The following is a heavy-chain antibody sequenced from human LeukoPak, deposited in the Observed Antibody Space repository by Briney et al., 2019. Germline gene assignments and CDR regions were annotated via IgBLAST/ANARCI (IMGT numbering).Heavy chain of an antibody. J-gene: IGHJ6*02. CDR3: ARDCSSTSCYSGMDV. CDR1: GFTFSSYS. Sequence: GGSLRLPCAASGFTFSSYSMNWVRQAPGKGLEWVSSISSSSSYIYYADSVKGRFTISRDNAKNSLYLQMNSLRAEDTAVYYCARDCSSTSCYSGMDVWGQGTTVTVSS. CDR2: ISSSSSYI. D-gene: IGHD2-2*01. V-gene: IGHV3-21*01.